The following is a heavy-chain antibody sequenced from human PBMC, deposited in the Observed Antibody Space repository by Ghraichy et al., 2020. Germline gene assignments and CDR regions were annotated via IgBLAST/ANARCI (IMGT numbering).Heavy chain of an antibody. CDR2: ITSSGRNI. CDR3: ARGSRVVRFYYYDGMDV. D-gene: IGHD4-23*01. V-gene: IGHV3-48*02. CDR1: GFTFSGYS. J-gene: IGHJ6*02. Sequence: GGSLRLSCVASGFTFSGYSMNWVRQSPGKGLEWVSYITSSGRNIFYADSVKGRFTISRDNAQNSLYLQMNSLRDEDTAVYYCARGSRVVRFYYYDGMDVWGQGTTDPFSS.